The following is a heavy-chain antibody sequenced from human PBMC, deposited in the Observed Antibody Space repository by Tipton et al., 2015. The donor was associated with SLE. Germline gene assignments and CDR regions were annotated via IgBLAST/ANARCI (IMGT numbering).Heavy chain of an antibody. CDR3: IKSSPGYTSGGGSLDY. J-gene: IGHJ4*02. D-gene: IGHD6-19*01. CDR2: VYHSGTT. Sequence: TLSLTCTVSGGSISGSSDYWGWVRQSPGKGLEWIGNVYHSGTTFSTPSLRSRVSLSVDTSNNHFSLKLSSVTAADTAVYYCIKSSPGYTSGGGSLDYWGQGILVTVSS. V-gene: IGHV4-39*02. CDR1: GGSISGSSDY.